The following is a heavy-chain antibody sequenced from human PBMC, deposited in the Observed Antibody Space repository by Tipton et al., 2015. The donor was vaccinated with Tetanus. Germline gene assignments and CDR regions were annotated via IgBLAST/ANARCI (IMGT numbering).Heavy chain of an antibody. D-gene: IGHD1-26*01. Sequence: TLSLTCAVYGGSFSGYYWSWIRQPPGKGLEWIGSIYYNGGTNSNPSLKSRVAISVDTSRNQFSLRLTSVTAADTALYYCARTRQVGKPGPFFDYWGQGTLVTVSS. V-gene: IGHV4-59*01. J-gene: IGHJ4*02. CDR2: IYYNGGT. CDR1: GGSFSGYY. CDR3: ARTRQVGKPGPFFDY.